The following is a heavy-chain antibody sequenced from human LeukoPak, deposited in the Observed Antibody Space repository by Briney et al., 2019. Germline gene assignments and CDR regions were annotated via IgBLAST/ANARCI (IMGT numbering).Heavy chain of an antibody. V-gene: IGHV4-34*01. CDR2: INHSGST. CDR3: ARGPYGSGSYYNWFDP. D-gene: IGHD3-10*01. Sequence: SETLSLTCAVYGGSFSGYYWSWIRQPPGKGLEWIGEINHSGSTNYNPSLKSRVTISVDTSKNQFSLKLSSVTAADTVVYYCARGPYGSGSYYNWFDPWGQGTLVTVSS. CDR1: GGSFSGYY. J-gene: IGHJ5*02.